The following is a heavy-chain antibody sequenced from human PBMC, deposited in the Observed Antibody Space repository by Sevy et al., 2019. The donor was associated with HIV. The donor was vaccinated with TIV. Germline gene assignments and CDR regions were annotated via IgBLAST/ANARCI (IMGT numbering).Heavy chain of an antibody. CDR3: ARDRITMVRGVIIGGWFDL. CDR1: GYTFTSYA. J-gene: IGHJ5*02. Sequence: ASVKVSCKASGYTFTSYAMHWVRQAPGQRLEWMGWINAGNGNTKYSQKFQGRVTITRDTSASTAYMELSSLRSEDTAVYYCARDRITMVRGVIIGGWFDLWGQGTLVTVSS. V-gene: IGHV1-3*01. CDR2: INAGNGNT. D-gene: IGHD3-10*01.